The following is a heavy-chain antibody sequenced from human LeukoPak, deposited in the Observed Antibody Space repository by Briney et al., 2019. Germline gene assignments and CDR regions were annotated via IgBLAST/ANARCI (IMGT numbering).Heavy chain of an antibody. D-gene: IGHD3-10*01. V-gene: IGHV3-21*01. CDR1: GFTFSSYS. J-gene: IGHJ6*04. CDR2: ISSSSSYI. CDR3: ARGTIGGSGIYYYYYGMDV. Sequence: PGGSLRLSCAASGFTFSSYSMNWVRQAPGKGLEWVSSISSSSSYIYYADSVKGRFTISRDNAKNSLYLQMNSLRAEDTAVYYCARGTIGGSGIYYYYYGMDVWGKGTTVTVSS.